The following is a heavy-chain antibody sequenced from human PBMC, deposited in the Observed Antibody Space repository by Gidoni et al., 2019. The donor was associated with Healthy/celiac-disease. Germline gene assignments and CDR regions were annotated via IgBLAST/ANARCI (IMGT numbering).Heavy chain of an antibody. CDR1: GFTFSSYS. D-gene: IGHD2-15*01. Sequence: EVQLLESGGGLVQPGGSLRRSCAASGFTFSSYSMSWVRQAPGKGLELVSAISGSGGITYDADSVKGRFTISRDNSKNTLYLQMNSLRAEDTAVYYCAKVSVVVVAATPNAFDIWGQGTMVTVSS. CDR3: AKVSVVVVAATPNAFDI. CDR2: ISGSGGIT. J-gene: IGHJ3*02. V-gene: IGHV3-23*01.